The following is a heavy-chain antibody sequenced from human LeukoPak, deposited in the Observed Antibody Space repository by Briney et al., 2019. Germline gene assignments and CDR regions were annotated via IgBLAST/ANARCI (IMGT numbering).Heavy chain of an antibody. V-gene: IGHV3-23*01. CDR2: ISGSGGST. J-gene: IGHJ3*02. CDR3: AKGYSIGWGSGADGFDI. D-gene: IGHD6-19*01. CDR1: GFTFSSYA. Sequence: GGSLRLSCAASGFTFSSYAMSWVRQAPGKGLEWVSGISGSGGSTYYADSVKGRFTISRDNSKNTLYLQMNSLRAEDTAVYYCAKGYSIGWGSGADGFDIWGQGTMVTVSS.